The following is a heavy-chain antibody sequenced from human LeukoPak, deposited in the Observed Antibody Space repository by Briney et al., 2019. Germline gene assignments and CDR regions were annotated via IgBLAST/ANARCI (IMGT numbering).Heavy chain of an antibody. Sequence: SETLSLTCAVYGGSFSGYYWSWIRQPPGKGLEWIGEINHSGSTNYNPSLKSRVTISVDTSKNQFSLKLSSVTAADTAVYYCARHEAAAAGTGPLDYWGQGTLVTVSS. D-gene: IGHD6-13*01. V-gene: IGHV4-34*01. CDR2: INHSGST. CDR3: ARHEAAAAGTGPLDY. CDR1: GGSFSGYY. J-gene: IGHJ4*02.